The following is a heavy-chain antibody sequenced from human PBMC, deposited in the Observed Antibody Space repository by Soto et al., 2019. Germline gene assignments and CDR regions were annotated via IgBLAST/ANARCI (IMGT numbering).Heavy chain of an antibody. CDR1: GGSFSGYY. D-gene: IGHD6-19*01. J-gene: IGHJ4*02. CDR3: ARSMYSSGWGGY. CDR2: INHSGST. Sequence: QVQLQQWGAGLLKPSETLSLTCAVYGGSFSGYYWSWIRQPPGKGLEWIGEINHSGSTNYNPSLKSRVTISVDTSKNQFSLKLSSVTAADTAVYYCARSMYSSGWGGYWGQGTLVTVSS. V-gene: IGHV4-34*01.